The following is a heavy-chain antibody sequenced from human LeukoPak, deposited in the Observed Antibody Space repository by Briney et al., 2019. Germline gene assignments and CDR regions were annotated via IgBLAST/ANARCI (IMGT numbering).Heavy chain of an antibody. J-gene: IGHJ4*02. CDR3: ARWRGYSRSLYYFDY. D-gene: IGHD5-12*01. V-gene: IGHV3-23*01. CDR1: GFTFSYA. CDR2: INGSGENI. Sequence: GGSLRLSCAAAGFTFSYAMSWVRQAPRKGLEWVSAINGSGENIYYADSVKGRFTVSRDNSKNTVYLQMNSLRGEDTAVYYCARWRGYSRSLYYFDYGGQGTLVTVSS.